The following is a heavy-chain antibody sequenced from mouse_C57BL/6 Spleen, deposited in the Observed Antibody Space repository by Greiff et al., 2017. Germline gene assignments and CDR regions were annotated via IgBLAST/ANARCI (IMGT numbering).Heavy chain of an antibody. Sequence: VQLVESGAELVRPGASVTLSCKASGYTFTDYEMHWVKQTPVHGLEWIGAIDPETGGTAYNQKFKGKAILTADKSSSTAYMELRSLTSEDSAVYYCTKIYYYGSSYYFDYWGQGTTLTVSS. CDR1: GYTFTDYE. D-gene: IGHD1-1*01. CDR2: IDPETGGT. CDR3: TKIYYYGSSYYFDY. V-gene: IGHV1-15*01. J-gene: IGHJ2*01.